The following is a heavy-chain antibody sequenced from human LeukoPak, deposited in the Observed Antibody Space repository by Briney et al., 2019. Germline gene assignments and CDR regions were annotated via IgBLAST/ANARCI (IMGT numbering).Heavy chain of an antibody. CDR2: IYYSGST. V-gene: IGHV4-59*01. J-gene: IGHJ4*02. Sequence: SETLSLTCTVSGGSTSSYYWSWIRQPPGKGLEWIGYIYYSGSTNYNPSLESRVTISLDTSKNQFSLKLSSVTAADTAVYYCAKAFSYYNSGTLDHWGQGTLVTVSS. CDR1: GGSTSSYY. D-gene: IGHD3-10*01. CDR3: AKAFSYYNSGTLDH.